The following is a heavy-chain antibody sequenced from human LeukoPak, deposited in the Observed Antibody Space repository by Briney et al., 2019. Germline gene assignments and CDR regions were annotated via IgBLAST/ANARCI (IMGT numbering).Heavy chain of an antibody. J-gene: IGHJ5*02. CDR1: GGSISSYY. CDR2: IYTSGST. V-gene: IGHV4-4*07. Sequence: KPSETLSLTCTVSGGSISSYYWSWIRQPAGKGLEWIGRIYTSGSTNYNPSLKSRVTMSVDTSNNQFSLKLSSVTAADKAMYYCARAACNSTSCYGGGNWFDPWGQGTLVTVSS. CDR3: ARAACNSTSCYGGGNWFDP. D-gene: IGHD2-2*01.